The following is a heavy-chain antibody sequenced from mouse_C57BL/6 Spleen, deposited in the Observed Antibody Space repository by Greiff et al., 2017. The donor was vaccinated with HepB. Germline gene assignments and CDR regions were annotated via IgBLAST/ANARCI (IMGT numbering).Heavy chain of an antibody. CDR1: GYAFSSYW. V-gene: IGHV1-80*01. Sequence: QVQLQQSGAELVKPGASVKISCKASGYAFSSYWMHWVKQRPGKGLEWIGQIYPGDGDTNYNGKFKGKATLTADKSSSTAYMQLSSLTSEDSAVYFCARWDYGRAMDYWGQGTSVTVSS. D-gene: IGHD1-1*02. CDR3: ARWDYGRAMDY. J-gene: IGHJ4*01. CDR2: IYPGDGDT.